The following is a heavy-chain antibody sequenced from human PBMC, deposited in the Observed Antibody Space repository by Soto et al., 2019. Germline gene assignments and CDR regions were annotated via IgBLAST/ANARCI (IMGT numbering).Heavy chain of an antibody. CDR1: GGSISSYY. D-gene: IGHD3-10*01. CDR2: IYYSGST. J-gene: IGHJ3*01. V-gene: IGHV4-59*08. CDR3: ARRWGGTFDF. Sequence: SETLSLTCAVSGGSISSYYWSWIRQPPGKGLEWIGYIYYSGSTNYNPSLKSRVTISVDTSKNQFSLKLNSVSAADTAVYYCARRWGGTFDFWGRGTMVTVSS.